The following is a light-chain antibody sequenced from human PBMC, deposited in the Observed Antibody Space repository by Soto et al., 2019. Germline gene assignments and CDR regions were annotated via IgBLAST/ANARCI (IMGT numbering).Light chain of an antibody. CDR3: QRANSFPRT. CDR2: AAS. V-gene: IGKV1-12*01. J-gene: IGKJ2*01. CDR1: QDINIW. Sequence: DIPMTQSPSSVSASVGDRVNITCRASQDINIWLAWYQQRPGKAPKLLIYAASTLHSGVPSRFSGSGSGTKFTLTISSLQPEDVATYYCQRANSFPRTFGQGTKLEIK.